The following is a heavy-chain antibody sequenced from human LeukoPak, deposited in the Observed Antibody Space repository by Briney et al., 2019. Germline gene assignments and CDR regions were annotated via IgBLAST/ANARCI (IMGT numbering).Heavy chain of an antibody. J-gene: IGHJ6*02. CDR3: ARNYDYYGMDV. Sequence: GGSLRLSCAASGFSLSNYWMNWVRQAPGEGLEWVSSISSSSSYIYYADSVKGRFTISRDNAKNSLYLQMNSLGAEDTAVYYCARNYDYYGMDVWGQGTTVTVSS. D-gene: IGHD3-16*01. CDR1: GFSLSNYW. V-gene: IGHV3-21*01. CDR2: ISSSSSYI.